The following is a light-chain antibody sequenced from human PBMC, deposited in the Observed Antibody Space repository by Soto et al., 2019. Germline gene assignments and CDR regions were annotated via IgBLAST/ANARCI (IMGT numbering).Light chain of an antibody. CDR3: QQYNNWPWT. J-gene: IGKJ1*01. V-gene: IGKV3-15*01. Sequence: EIVMTQSPATLSVCRGERATLSCGASQSVSSNLAWYQQKPGQAPRLLIYGASTRATGIPARFSGSGSGTEFTLTISSLQSEDFAVYYCQQYNNWPWTFGQGTKVAIK. CDR2: GAS. CDR1: QSVSSN.